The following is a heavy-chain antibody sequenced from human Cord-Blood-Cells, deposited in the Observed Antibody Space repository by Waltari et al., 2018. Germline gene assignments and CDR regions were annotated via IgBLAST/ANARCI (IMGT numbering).Heavy chain of an antibody. V-gene: IGHV3-30*18. CDR3: AKDRNWNYFDY. Sequence: QVQLVESGGGVVQPGRSLRLPGAASGFTFSCSGLHWVRPAPGKGLEGVAVISYDGSNKYYADSVKGRFTISRDNSKNTLYLQMNSLRAEDTAVYYCAKDRNWNYFDYWGQGTLVTVSS. D-gene: IGHD1-1*01. J-gene: IGHJ4*02. CDR1: GFTFSCSG. CDR2: ISYDGSNK.